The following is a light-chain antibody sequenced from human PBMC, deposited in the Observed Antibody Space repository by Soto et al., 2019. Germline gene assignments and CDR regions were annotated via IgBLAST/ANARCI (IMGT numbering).Light chain of an antibody. V-gene: IGLV2-8*01. CDR2: EVT. CDR3: MSYAGMYTYV. CDR1: SSDVGGYNY. J-gene: IGLJ1*01. Sequence: QLVLTQPPSASGSPGQSVTISCTGTSSDVGGYNYLSWYQHRPGKAPQPIIYEVTKRPSGVPNRFFGSKSGNTASLTVSGLQAEDEADYFCMSYAGMYTYVFGTGTKLTVL.